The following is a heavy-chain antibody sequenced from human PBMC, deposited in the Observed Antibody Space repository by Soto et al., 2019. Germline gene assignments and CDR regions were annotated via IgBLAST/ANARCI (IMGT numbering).Heavy chain of an antibody. CDR1: GGSISSSNW. D-gene: IGHD6-13*01. J-gene: IGHJ4*02. V-gene: IGHV4-4*02. CDR3: ARIAAAGTNFDS. CDR2: IYHSGST. Sequence: QVQLQESGPGLVKPSGTLSLTCAVSGGSISSSNWWSWVRQPPGKGLEWIGEIYHSGSTNYNPSLKRRVTIAVDKSKNRFSLKLSSVTAADTAVYYCARIAAAGTNFDSWGPGTLVTVSS.